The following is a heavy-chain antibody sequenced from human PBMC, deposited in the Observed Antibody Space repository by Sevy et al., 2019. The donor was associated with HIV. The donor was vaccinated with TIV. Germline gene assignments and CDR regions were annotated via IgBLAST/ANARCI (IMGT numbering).Heavy chain of an antibody. CDR1: GDSIGSSYY. D-gene: IGHD3-16*01. Sequence: SETLSLTCTVSGDSIGSSYYWNWIRQSPGKGLEWIGYIVYSGTTNYNPSLKNRVTVSLDTSKNHFSLELTSVTAADNAVYFCGGGGGGVNGYYYSYYGMDVWGQGTTVTVSS. CDR3: GGGGGGVNGYYYSYYGMDV. CDR2: IVYSGTT. J-gene: IGHJ6*02. V-gene: IGHV4-59*13.